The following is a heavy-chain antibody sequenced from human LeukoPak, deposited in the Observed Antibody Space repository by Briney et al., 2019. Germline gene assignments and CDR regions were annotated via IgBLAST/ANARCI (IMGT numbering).Heavy chain of an antibody. Sequence: PGGSLRFSCAASGFTFSSYAMSWVRQAPGKGLEGGSVISDSGSNTFYAASVKGRFSISRDNSKNTLFLQMNSLRAEDTALYYCAKGKSGSCYSGIDNWGQGTLVTVSS. CDR3: AKGKSGSCYSGIDN. CDR1: GFTFSSYA. V-gene: IGHV3-23*01. J-gene: IGHJ4*02. D-gene: IGHD2-15*01. CDR2: ISDSGSNT.